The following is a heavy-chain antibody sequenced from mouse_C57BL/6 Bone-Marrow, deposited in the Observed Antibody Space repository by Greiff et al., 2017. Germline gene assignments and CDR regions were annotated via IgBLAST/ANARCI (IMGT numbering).Heavy chain of an antibody. CDR2: INPDGGST. Sequence: EVQLLQSGGGLVQPGASLKLSCKSNDYAFPSHDMSWVRQTPGQRLELIASINPDGGSTSYPDTMERRFIISRDNTRNTLYLQMSRLTSEDTALYYCASHAMDYWGQGTSVTVSS. V-gene: IGHV5-2*01. J-gene: IGHJ4*01. CDR1: DYAFPSHD. CDR3: ASHAMDY.